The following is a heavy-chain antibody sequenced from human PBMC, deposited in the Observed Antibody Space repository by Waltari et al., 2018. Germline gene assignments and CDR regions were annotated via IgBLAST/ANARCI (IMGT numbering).Heavy chain of an antibody. V-gene: IGHV4-59*01. CDR1: GGSISSYY. J-gene: IGHJ5*02. D-gene: IGHD3-10*01. Sequence: QVQLQESGPGLVKPSETLSLTCTVSGGSISSYYWSWIRQPPGKGLEWIGYIYYSGSTNYNPSLKSRVTISVDTSKNQFSLKLSSVTAADTAVYYCARDQFRLMVRGVIIKGRGTFWFDPWGQGTLVTVSS. CDR3: ARDQFRLMVRGVIIKGRGTFWFDP. CDR2: IYYSGST.